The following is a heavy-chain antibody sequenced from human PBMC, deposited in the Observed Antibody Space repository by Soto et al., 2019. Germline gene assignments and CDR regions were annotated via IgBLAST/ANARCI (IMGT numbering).Heavy chain of an antibody. CDR1: GFTFSSYA. Sequence: GGSLRLSCAASGFTFSSYAMSWVRQAPGKGLEWVSAISGSGGSTYYADSVKGRFTISRDNSKNTLYLQMNSLRAEDTAVYYCAKGYYDFWSGYYRYYYYYYGMDVWGQGTTVTVSS. D-gene: IGHD3-3*01. J-gene: IGHJ6*02. CDR3: AKGYYDFWSGYYRYYYYYYGMDV. V-gene: IGHV3-23*01. CDR2: ISGSGGST.